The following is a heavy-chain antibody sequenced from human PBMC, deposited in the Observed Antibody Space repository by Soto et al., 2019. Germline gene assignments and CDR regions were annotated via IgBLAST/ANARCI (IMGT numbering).Heavy chain of an antibody. CDR1: GYTFTSYA. CDR2: ISTYNGKT. CDR3: ATMRYYYNMGV. Sequence: QVQLVQSGAEVKKPGASVKVSCKASGYTFTSYAMHWVRQAPGQRLEWMGWISTYNGKTIYAQKLQDRVTMTTDTSTSTAYMELRSLRSDDTAVYFCATMRYYYNMGVWGQGTTVTVSS. J-gene: IGHJ6*02. V-gene: IGHV1-3*04.